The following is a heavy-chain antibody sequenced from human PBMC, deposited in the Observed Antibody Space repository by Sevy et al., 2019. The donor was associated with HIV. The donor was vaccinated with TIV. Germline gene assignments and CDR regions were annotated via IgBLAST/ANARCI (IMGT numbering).Heavy chain of an antibody. Sequence: SETLSLTCTVSGGSISSYYWSWIRRPPGKGLEWIGYIYYSGSTNYNPSLKSRVTISVDTSKNQFSLKLSSVTAADTAVYYCARGYYGSGSYPDYWGQGTLVTVSS. CDR1: GGSISSYY. CDR2: IYYSGST. CDR3: ARGYYGSGSYPDY. V-gene: IGHV4-59*01. D-gene: IGHD3-10*01. J-gene: IGHJ4*02.